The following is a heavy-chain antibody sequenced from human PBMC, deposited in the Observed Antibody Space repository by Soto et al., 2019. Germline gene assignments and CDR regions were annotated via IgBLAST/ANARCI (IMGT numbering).Heavy chain of an antibody. V-gene: IGHV4-34*01. J-gene: IGHJ4*02. CDR3: ASEQAQGY. CDR1: GGSFSSYY. CDR2: ITHSGST. Sequence: QVQLQQWGAGLLQPSETLSLTCAVYGGSFSSYYWSWIRQPPGKGLEWIGEITHSGSTNYNSSLKSRVTISVDTSKNQFSLKLSSVTAADTAVYYCASEQAQGYWGQGTLVTVPS.